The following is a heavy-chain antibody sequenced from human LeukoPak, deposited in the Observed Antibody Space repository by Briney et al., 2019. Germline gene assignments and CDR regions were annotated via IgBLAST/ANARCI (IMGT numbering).Heavy chain of an antibody. Sequence: PSETLSLTCTVSGGSISSGDYYWSWIRQPPGKGLEWIGYIYCSGSTYYNPSLKSRVTISVDTSKNQFSLKLSSVTAADTAVYYCASSLDTAMAPFDYWGQGTLVTVSS. CDR1: GGSISSGDYY. D-gene: IGHD5-18*01. CDR3: ASSLDTAMAPFDY. CDR2: IYCSGST. V-gene: IGHV4-30-4*01. J-gene: IGHJ4*02.